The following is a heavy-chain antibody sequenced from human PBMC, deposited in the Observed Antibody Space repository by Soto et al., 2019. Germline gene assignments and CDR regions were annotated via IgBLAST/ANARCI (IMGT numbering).Heavy chain of an antibody. V-gene: IGHV3-23*01. CDR2: ISGSGGST. CDR1: GFPFSSYA. CDR3: ARDYYDSSGYYRPPQYFQH. D-gene: IGHD3-22*01. J-gene: IGHJ1*01. Sequence: GGSMRLSCAASGFPFSSYAMTWVRQAPGKGLDWVSAISGSGGSTYYADSVKGRFTISRDNSKNTLYLQMDSLRAEDTAVYYCARDYYDSSGYYRPPQYFQHWGQSTLVTVSS.